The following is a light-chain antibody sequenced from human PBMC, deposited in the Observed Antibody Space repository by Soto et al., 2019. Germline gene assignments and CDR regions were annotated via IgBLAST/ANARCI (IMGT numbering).Light chain of an antibody. CDR2: GAS. Sequence: EIVLTQSPGTLSLSPGERATLYCRASQSVRSSYLAWYQQKPGQSTRLLIYGASSRATGIPDRFSGSGSGTYFTLTISRLEPEDFSVYYFHQYDSSPLPFGGGTNVEFQ. CDR3: HQYDSSPLP. V-gene: IGKV3-20*01. CDR1: QSVRSSY. J-gene: IGKJ4*01.